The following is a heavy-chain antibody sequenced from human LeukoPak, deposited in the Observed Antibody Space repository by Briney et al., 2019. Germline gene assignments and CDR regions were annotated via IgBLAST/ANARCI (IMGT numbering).Heavy chain of an antibody. CDR3: ARGFFYD. V-gene: IGHV3-7*03. J-gene: IGHJ4*02. CDR2: IKHDGSEK. CDR1: GFTFSKYW. Sequence: GGSLRLSCRASGFTFSKYWMTWVRQSPGKGLEWVANIKHDGSEKYYVDSVKGRFTISRDNAKNSVYPQMNSLRDDDTAVYYCARGFFYDWSQGTLVTVSS. D-gene: IGHD3-16*01.